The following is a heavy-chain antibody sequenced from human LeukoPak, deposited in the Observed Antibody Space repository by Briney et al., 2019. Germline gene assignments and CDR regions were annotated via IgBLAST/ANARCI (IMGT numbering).Heavy chain of an antibody. J-gene: IGHJ6*02. V-gene: IGHV3-23*01. CDR3: ATRSYYYGLDV. CDR1: GFTSSSFA. CDR2: ISGSGSYT. Sequence: PGGSLRLSCAASGFTSSSFAMSWVGQAPGKGLEWVSSISGSGSYTYYADSVKGRFTISRDNSENTVYLQMNSLRAEDTAVYYCATRSYYYGLDVWGQGTTVTVSS.